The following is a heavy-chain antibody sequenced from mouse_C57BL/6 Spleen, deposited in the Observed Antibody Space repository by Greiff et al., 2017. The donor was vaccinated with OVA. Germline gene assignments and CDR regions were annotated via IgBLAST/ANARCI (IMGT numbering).Heavy chain of an antibody. CDR2: ISYDGSN. D-gene: IGHD1-1*01. Sequence: EVKLMESGPGLVKPSQSLSLTCSVTGYSITSGYYWNWIRQFPGNKLEWMGYISYDGSNNYNPSLKNRISITRDTSKNQFFLKLNSVTTEDTATYYCARVGRSSYWYFDVWGTGTTVTVSS. J-gene: IGHJ1*03. CDR1: GYSITSGYY. CDR3: ARVGRSSYWYFDV. V-gene: IGHV3-6*01.